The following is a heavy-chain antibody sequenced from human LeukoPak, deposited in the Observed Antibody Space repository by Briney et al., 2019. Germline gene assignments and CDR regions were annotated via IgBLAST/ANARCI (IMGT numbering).Heavy chain of an antibody. D-gene: IGHD3-9*01. CDR1: GGSISSSSYY. J-gene: IGHJ5*02. CDR3: ARQTRSYYDILTGYSPTQFDP. CDR2: IYYSGST. V-gene: IGHV4-39*01. Sequence: SETLSFTCTVSGGSISSSSYYWGWIRQPPGKGLEWIGSIYYSGSTYYNPSLKSRVTISVDPSKNQFSLKLSSVTAADTAVYYCARQTRSYYDILTGYSPTQFDPWGQGTLVTVSS.